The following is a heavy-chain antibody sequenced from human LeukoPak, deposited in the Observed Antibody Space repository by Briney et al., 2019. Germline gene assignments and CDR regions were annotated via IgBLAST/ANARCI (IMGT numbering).Heavy chain of an antibody. Sequence: GGSLRLSCAASGFTFSNFAMSWVRQAPGKGLEWVSGTSVTGGSTYYADSVRGRFTISRDNSKNTLSLQMNSLRGEDTAVYYCATGYHSGSYFALWGQGTLVTVSS. CDR3: ATGYHSGSYFAL. D-gene: IGHD3-10*01. CDR1: GFTFSNFA. J-gene: IGHJ4*02. CDR2: TSVTGGST. V-gene: IGHV3-23*01.